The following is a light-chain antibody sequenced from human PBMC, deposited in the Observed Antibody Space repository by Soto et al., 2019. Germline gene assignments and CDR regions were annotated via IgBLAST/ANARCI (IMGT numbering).Light chain of an antibody. V-gene: IGKV1-39*01. CDR1: QSISSY. CDR3: QQSYSAPYT. Sequence: DIQMTQSPSSLSASVGDRVTITCRASQSISSYLNWYLQQPGKAPKLLIYAASTLLSGIPSRFSASGSGTDFTLTISSLQPEDFATYFCQQSYSAPYTFGQGTKLEIK. J-gene: IGKJ2*01. CDR2: AAS.